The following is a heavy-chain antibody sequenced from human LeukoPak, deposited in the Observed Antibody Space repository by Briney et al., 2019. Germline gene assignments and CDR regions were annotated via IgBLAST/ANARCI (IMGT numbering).Heavy chain of an antibody. Sequence: GGSLRLSCAASGFTFSSYGMHWVRQAPGKGLGWVAVISYDGSNKYYADSVKGRFTISRDNSKNTLYLQMNSLRAEDTAVYYCAKMGYSSSSGDYWGQGTLVTVSS. D-gene: IGHD6-6*01. V-gene: IGHV3-30*18. J-gene: IGHJ4*02. CDR3: AKMGYSSSSGDY. CDR2: ISYDGSNK. CDR1: GFTFSSYG.